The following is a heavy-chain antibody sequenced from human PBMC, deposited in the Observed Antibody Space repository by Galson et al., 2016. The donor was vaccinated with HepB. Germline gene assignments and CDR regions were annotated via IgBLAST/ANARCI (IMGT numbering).Heavy chain of an antibody. Sequence: SETLSRTCSVIAASMDSPYWSCVRQPPGKGVQWIGHPYYTGTTHYKPSLKSRATNSADTSKTQFSLRLDSVTAADTAAYYCARAGWYYYGSGSHMDVWGQGTTVTVSS. J-gene: IGHJ6*02. V-gene: IGHV4-59*11. CDR1: AASMDSPY. CDR2: PYYTGTT. CDR3: ARAGWYYYGSGSHMDV. D-gene: IGHD3-10*01.